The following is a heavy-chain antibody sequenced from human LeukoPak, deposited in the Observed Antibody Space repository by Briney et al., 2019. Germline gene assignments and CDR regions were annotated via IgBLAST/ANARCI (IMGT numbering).Heavy chain of an antibody. J-gene: IGHJ4*02. CDR2: ISGSGGYT. V-gene: IGHV3-23*01. Sequence: GGSLRLSCAPSVFAFRNYGMTGVSKAPGRGLEGVSTISGSGGYTYYADSVKGRFTISRDNSKNTLYLQMNSQRAEDTAVYYCAKEKLRGYFDYWGQGTLVTVSS. D-gene: IGHD1-7*01. CDR1: VFAFRNYG. CDR3: AKEKLRGYFDY.